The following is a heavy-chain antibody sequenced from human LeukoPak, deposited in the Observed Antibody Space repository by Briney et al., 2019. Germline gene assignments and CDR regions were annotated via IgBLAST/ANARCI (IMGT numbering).Heavy chain of an antibody. CDR3: AKEGINGDSSPFDY. Sequence: PGGSLRLSCAASGFTFSSYAMHWVRQAPGKGLEYVSAISSNGGSTYYANSVKGRFTISRDNSKNTLYLQMNSLRAEDTAVYYCAKEGINGDSSPFDYWGQGTLVTVSS. CDR1: GFTFSSYA. V-gene: IGHV3-64*01. D-gene: IGHD2-15*01. CDR2: ISSNGGST. J-gene: IGHJ4*02.